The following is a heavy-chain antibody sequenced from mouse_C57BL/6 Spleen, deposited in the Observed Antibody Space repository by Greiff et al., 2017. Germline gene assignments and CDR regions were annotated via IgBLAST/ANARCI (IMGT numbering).Heavy chain of an antibody. J-gene: IGHJ3*01. D-gene: IGHD2-1*01. CDR2: IRNKANGYTT. Sequence: EVQLVESGGGLVQPGGSLSLSCAASGFTFTDYYMSWVRQPPGKALEWLGFIRNKANGYTTEYSASVKGRFTISRDNSQSILYLQMNALRAEDSATYYCARYSDLLRAFAYWGQGTLVTVSA. CDR1: GFTFTDYY. CDR3: ARYSDLLRAFAY. V-gene: IGHV7-3*01.